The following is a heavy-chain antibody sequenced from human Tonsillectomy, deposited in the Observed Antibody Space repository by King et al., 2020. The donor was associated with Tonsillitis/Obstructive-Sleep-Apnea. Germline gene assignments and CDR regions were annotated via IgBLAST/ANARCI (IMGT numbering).Heavy chain of an antibody. CDR2: IWYDGSNK. CDR3: ARDLGYCSSTSCWGGGMDV. Sequence: VQLVESGGGVVQPGRSLRLSCAASGFMFSSYGLHWVRQAPGKGLEWVALIWYDGSNKYYADSVKGRFTISRDNSKNTLYLQMSSLRADDTAVYYCARDLGYCSSTSCWGGGMDVWGQGTTVTVSS. CDR1: GFMFSSYG. D-gene: IGHD2-2*01. V-gene: IGHV3-33*01. J-gene: IGHJ6*02.